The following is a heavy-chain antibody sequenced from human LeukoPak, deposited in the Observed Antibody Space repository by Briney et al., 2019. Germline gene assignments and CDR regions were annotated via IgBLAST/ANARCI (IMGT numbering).Heavy chain of an antibody. D-gene: IGHD5-18*01. V-gene: IGHV4-59*08. CDR2: IYYSGNT. J-gene: IGHJ4*02. CDR1: GGSISSYY. CDR3: VSPRGFSYGYFDY. Sequence: SETLSLTCTVSGGSISSYYWSWIRQPPGKGLEWIGYIYYSGNTNYNPSLKSRVTISADTSKNQFSLTLGSVSATDTAVYYCVSPRGFSYGYFDYWGQGTLVTVSS.